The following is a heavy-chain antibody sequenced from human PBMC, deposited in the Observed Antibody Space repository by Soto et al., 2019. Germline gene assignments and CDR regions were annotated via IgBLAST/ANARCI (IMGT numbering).Heavy chain of an antibody. CDR1: GGSISSTCYY. J-gene: IGHJ4*02. V-gene: IGHV4-39*02. D-gene: IGHD3-3*01. CDR2: IYDSSNT. CDR3: GRIPGITSFLREC. Sequence: AETRSLTGSVSGGSISSTCYYWGWLRQPPGKGLERIGNIYDSSNTYYKTSLKSRVTIFVDTSSNHFSLKVNSVTAAHTAVYFCGRIPGITSFLRECWGKGNLVSVSS.